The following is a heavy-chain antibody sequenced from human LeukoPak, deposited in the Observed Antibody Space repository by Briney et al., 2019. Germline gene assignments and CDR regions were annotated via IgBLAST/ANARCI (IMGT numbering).Heavy chain of an antibody. CDR3: ATIGSCESTRCSPTK. V-gene: IGHV1-2*02. CDR2: INPNSGGI. D-gene: IGHD2-2*01. CDR1: GYTFTGYY. J-gene: IGHJ4*02. Sequence: GASVKVSCKASGYTFTGYYMHWVRQAPGQGLEWMGWINPNSGGINYAQKFRGRVTMTRDTSINTAYMELNSLISDDTAFYYCATIGSCESTRCSPTKWGQGTLVTVS.